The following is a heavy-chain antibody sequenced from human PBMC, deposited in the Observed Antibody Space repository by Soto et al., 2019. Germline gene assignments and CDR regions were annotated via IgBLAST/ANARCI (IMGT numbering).Heavy chain of an antibody. J-gene: IGHJ5*02. CDR2: IYYSGST. CDR1: GGSISSGVYY. V-gene: IGHV4-31*03. D-gene: IGHD2-2*01. Sequence: SETLSLTCTVSGGSISSGVYYWSWIRHHPGKGLEWIGYIYYSGSTYYNPSLKSRVTISVDTSKNQFSLKLSSVTAADTAVYYCARSNCSSTSCSYWFDPWGQGTMITV. CDR3: ARSNCSSTSCSYWFDP.